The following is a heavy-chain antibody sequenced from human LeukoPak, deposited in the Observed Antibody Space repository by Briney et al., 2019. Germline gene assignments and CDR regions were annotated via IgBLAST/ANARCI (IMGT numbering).Heavy chain of an antibody. Sequence: ASVKVSCKASGYTFTGYYMHWVRQAPGQGLEWMGWINPNSGGTNYAQKFQGRVTMTRDTSISTAYMELSRLRSDDTAVYYCARDPLGDYGSGTFDYWGQGTLVTVSS. CDR3: ARDPLGDYGSGTFDY. CDR1: GYTFTGYY. CDR2: INPNSGGT. V-gene: IGHV1-2*02. D-gene: IGHD3-10*01. J-gene: IGHJ4*02.